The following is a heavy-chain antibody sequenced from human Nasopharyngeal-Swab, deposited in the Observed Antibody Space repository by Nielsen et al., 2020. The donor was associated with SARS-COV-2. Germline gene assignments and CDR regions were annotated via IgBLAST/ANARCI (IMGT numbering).Heavy chain of an antibody. D-gene: IGHD6-13*01. Sequence: GESLKISCAASGFTFTNYVMTWVRQAPGKGLEWISGITGSGGRTYYADPVKGRFTISRDNSKNTLYLQMNTLRAEDTAVYYCAKGMRGPAAGTDYFDYWGQGNLVTVSS. CDR3: AKGMRGPAAGTDYFDY. CDR1: GFTFTNYV. V-gene: IGHV3-23*01. J-gene: IGHJ4*02. CDR2: ITGSGGRT.